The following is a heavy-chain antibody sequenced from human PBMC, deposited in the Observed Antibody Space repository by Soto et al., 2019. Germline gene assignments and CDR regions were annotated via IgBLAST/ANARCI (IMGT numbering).Heavy chain of an antibody. CDR3: VTYSSSWHRYFDY. CDR2: ISSNGGST. D-gene: IGHD6-13*01. Sequence: GGSLRLSCSASGFTFSSYAMHWVRQAPGKGLEYVSAISSNGGSTYYADSVKGRFTISRDNSKNTLYLQMSSLRAEDTAVYYCVTYSSSWHRYFDYWGQGTLVTVSS. CDR1: GFTFSSYA. V-gene: IGHV3-64D*08. J-gene: IGHJ4*02.